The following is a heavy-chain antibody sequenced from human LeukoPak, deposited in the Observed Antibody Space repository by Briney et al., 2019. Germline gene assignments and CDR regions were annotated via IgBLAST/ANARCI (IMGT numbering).Heavy chain of an antibody. J-gene: IGHJ4*02. CDR1: GFTFTSYW. CDR2: IKQDGSEK. V-gene: IGHV3-7*01. CDR3: ARDSYDSGSYYNV. Sequence: PGGSLRLSCAASGFTFTSYWMSWVRQAPGKGLEWVANIKQDGSEKYYVDSVKGRFTISRDNAKNSLYLQMNSLRAEDTAVYYCARDSYDSGSYYNVWGQGTLVTVSS. D-gene: IGHD3-10*01.